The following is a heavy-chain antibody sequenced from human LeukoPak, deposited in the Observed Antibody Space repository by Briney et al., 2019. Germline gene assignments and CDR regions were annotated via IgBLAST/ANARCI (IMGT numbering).Heavy chain of an antibody. D-gene: IGHD5-12*01. CDR2: MNPNSGNT. CDR3: ARVGYDAGDAVGN. V-gene: IGHV1-8*01. CDR1: EYTFTSYD. Sequence: GASVKVSCKASEYTFTSYDINWVRQATGQGLEWMGWMNPNSGNTGYAQKFQGRVTMTRNTSISTAYMELSSLRSEDTAVYYCARVGYDAGDAVGNWGQGTLVTVSS. J-gene: IGHJ4*02.